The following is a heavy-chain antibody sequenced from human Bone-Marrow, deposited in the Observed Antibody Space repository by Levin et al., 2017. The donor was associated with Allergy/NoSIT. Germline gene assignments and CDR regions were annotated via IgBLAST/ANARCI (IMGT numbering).Heavy chain of an antibody. CDR1: GGSITSGEYY. Sequence: SCTVSGGSITSGEYYWSWIRQSPGKGLEWIGYIYYSMNTYYNPSLTSRLTISVDTSKNQLSLTLKSLTAADTAVYFCASSTLDYYALDVWGQGTTVTVSS. CDR3: ASSTLDYYALDV. V-gene: IGHV4-30-4*01. J-gene: IGHJ6*02. CDR2: IYYSMNT.